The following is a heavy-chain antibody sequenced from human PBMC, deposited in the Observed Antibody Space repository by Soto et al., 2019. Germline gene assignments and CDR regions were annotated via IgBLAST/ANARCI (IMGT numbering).Heavy chain of an antibody. D-gene: IGHD5-12*01. Sequence: EVQLVESGGALVRPGGSMRLSCAASGFSFSAHWMNWVRQAPGKGLVWVSRINSDGGGTAYADSVKGRFTMSRDNAKNTLYLQMNSLRAEDTAVYYCARPRYSGYDCPLFVKDWGQGTLVTVSS. CDR3: ARPRYSGYDCPLFVKD. J-gene: IGHJ4*02. CDR2: INSDGGGT. CDR1: GFSFSAHW. V-gene: IGHV3-74*01.